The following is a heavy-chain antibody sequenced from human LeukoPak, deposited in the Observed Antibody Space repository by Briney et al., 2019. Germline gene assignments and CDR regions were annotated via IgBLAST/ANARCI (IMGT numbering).Heavy chain of an antibody. CDR3: ARDYFTFTSKSYNFFDP. J-gene: IGHJ5*02. D-gene: IGHD1-20*01. CDR2: INPNSGGT. Sequence: ASVKVSCKASGDTFTGYYMHWVRQAPGQGLEWMGWINPNSGGTNYAQKFQGRVTMTRDTSISTAYMELSRLTSDDTAVYFCARDYFTFTSKSYNFFDPWGQGTLVTVSS. V-gene: IGHV1-2*02. CDR1: GDTFTGYY.